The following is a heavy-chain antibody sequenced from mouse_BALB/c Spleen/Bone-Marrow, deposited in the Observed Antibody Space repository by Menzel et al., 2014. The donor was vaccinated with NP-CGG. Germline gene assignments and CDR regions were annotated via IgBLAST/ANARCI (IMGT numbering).Heavy chain of an antibody. D-gene: IGHD2-1*01. V-gene: IGHV3-2*02. CDR1: GYSITSDYA. CDR3: ARLGGNYYYYAMDY. Sequence: VQLKESGPGLVKPSQSLSLTCTVTGYSITSDYAWNWIRQFPGNKLEWMGYISYSGSTSYNPSLKSRISITRDTSKNQFFLQLNSVTTEDTATYYCARLGGNYYYYAMDYWGQGTSVTVSS. CDR2: ISYSGST. J-gene: IGHJ4*01.